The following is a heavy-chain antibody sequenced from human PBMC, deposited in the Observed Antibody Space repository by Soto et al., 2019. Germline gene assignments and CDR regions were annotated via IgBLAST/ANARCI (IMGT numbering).Heavy chain of an antibody. CDR1: GFTFSSCS. Sequence: PWWSLRLSCSSSGFTFSSCSMNWFRQAPGKGLEWVSFISGSGDTKYYADSVKGRFTISRDNAKNSLYLQMSSLRDEDTAVYYCAKYCSSDVCFDYWGQGTLVTVSS. D-gene: IGHD2-8*01. V-gene: IGHV3-48*02. J-gene: IGHJ4*02. CDR2: ISGSGDTK. CDR3: AKYCSSDVCFDY.